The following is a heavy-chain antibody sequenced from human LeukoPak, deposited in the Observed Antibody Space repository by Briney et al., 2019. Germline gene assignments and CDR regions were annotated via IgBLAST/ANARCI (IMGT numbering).Heavy chain of an antibody. CDR2: IKSKTDGGTT. D-gene: IGHD1-1*01. J-gene: IGHJ6*04. CDR3: TTADDAYYYYYGMDV. V-gene: IGHV3-15*01. Sequence: GGSLRLSCAASGFTFSNAWMSWVRQAPGKGLEWVGRIKSKTDGGTTDYAAPAKGRFTISRDDSKNTLYLQMNSLKTEDTAVYYCTTADDAYYYYYGMDVWGKGTTVTVSS. CDR1: GFTFSNAW.